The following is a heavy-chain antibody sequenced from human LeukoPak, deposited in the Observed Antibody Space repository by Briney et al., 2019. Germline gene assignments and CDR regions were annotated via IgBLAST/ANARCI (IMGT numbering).Heavy chain of an antibody. CDR1: GYTFTSYY. CDR3: ARGYCSSTSCYGSGPKTYYYYMDV. Sequence: ASVKVSCKASGYTFTSYYMHWVRQAPGQGLEWMGIINPSGGSTSYAQKFQGRVTMTRDTSTSTVYMELSSLRSEDTAVYYCARGYCSSTSCYGSGPKTYYYYMDVWGKGTTVTVSS. D-gene: IGHD2-2*01. CDR2: INPSGGST. V-gene: IGHV1-46*01. J-gene: IGHJ6*03.